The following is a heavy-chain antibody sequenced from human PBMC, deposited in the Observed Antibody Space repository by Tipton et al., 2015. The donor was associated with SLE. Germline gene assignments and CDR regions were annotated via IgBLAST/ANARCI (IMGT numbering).Heavy chain of an antibody. D-gene: IGHD2-2*01. Sequence: LRLSCAVSGGSISSGGYSWSWIRQPPGKGLEWIGYIYHSGSTYYNPSLKSRVTISVDTSKNQFSLKLSSVTAADTAVYYCARGRYCSSTSCFSRYYYYYMDVWGKGTTVTVSS. CDR1: GGSISSGGYS. V-gene: IGHV4-30-2*01. CDR3: ARGRYCSSTSCFSRYYYYYMDV. J-gene: IGHJ6*03. CDR2: IYHSGST.